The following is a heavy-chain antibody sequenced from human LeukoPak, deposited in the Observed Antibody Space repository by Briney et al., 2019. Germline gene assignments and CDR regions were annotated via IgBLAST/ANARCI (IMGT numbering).Heavy chain of an antibody. CDR1: GGTFSGYY. CDR2: SNDSGGT. CDR3: ARLSVIVGAALEYYYYYMGV. V-gene: IGHV4-34*01. Sequence: PSETLSLTCAVYGGTFSGYYWSWIRQPPGKRLEGVGESNDSGGTNYNPSLKSRVTISADKSKNQVSLRLTSVTAADTAVYYCARLSVIVGAALEYYYYYMGVWGQGTTVTVSS. D-gene: IGHD1-26*01. J-gene: IGHJ6*03.